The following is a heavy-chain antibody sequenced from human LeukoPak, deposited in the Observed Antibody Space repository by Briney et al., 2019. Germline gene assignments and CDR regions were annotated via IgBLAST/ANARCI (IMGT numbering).Heavy chain of an antibody. D-gene: IGHD6-19*01. CDR2: ISYDGSNK. Sequence: PGRSLRLSCAASGFTFSNYAMHWVRQAPGKGLEWVAVISYDGSNKYYADSVKGRFTISRDNSKNTLYLQMNSLRAEDTAVYYCARAVAVAGTPATDYWGQGTLVTVSS. CDR1: GFTFSNYA. J-gene: IGHJ4*02. CDR3: ARAVAVAGTPATDY. V-gene: IGHV3-30*04.